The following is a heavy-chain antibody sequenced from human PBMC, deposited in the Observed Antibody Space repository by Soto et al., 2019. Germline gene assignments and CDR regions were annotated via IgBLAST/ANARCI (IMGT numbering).Heavy chain of an antibody. CDR1: GYTFIHYG. D-gene: IGHD3-9*01. CDR2: ITIYNGNA. CDR3: VRDRHDILTGQTCSTVS. V-gene: IGHV1-18*01. Sequence: QIQLEQSGSEVTKPGASVKVSCKASGYTFIHYGVNCVRQAPGQGLERMGSITIYNGNANYAKKFQDRLTSTTDTSTDTAYMELRNLRSDHTAVYYCVRDRHDILTGQTCSTVSWGRGSLVTVSS. J-gene: IGHJ5*02.